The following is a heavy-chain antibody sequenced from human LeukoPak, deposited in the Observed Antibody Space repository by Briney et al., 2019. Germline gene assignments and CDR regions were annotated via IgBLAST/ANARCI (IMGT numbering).Heavy chain of an antibody. CDR2: ISSSSSYI. CDR3: ARVQALNWFDP. Sequence: GGSLRLSCAASGFTFSSYSMNWVRQAPGKGLEWVSSISSSSSYIYYADSVKGRFTISRDNAKNSLYLQMNSLRAEDTAVYYCARVQALNWFDPWGQGNLVTVSS. V-gene: IGHV3-21*01. J-gene: IGHJ5*02. D-gene: IGHD4-11*01. CDR1: GFTFSSYS.